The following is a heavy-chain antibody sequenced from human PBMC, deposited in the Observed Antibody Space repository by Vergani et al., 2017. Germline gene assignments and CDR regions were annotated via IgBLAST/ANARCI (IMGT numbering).Heavy chain of an antibody. V-gene: IGHV3-23*01. CDR3: ARDLRLLYNRFDP. J-gene: IGHJ5*02. CDR2: LTASGSGI. Sequence: EVQLLESGGRLVQPGGSLRLSCVASGFAFSRYAMSWVRQAPGKGLEWVSGLTASGSGISYADSVRGRFTISRDNSKSTMYLQMNSLRDEDTGVYYCARDLRLLYNRFDPWGQGTLVTVSS. CDR1: GFAFSRYA. D-gene: IGHD1-14*01.